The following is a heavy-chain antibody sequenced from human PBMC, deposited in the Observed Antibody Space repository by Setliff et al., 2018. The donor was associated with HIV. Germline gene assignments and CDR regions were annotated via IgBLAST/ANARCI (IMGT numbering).Heavy chain of an antibody. CDR2: IVPILGIA. D-gene: IGHD7-27*01. CDR3: ARIPTGGAFDI. J-gene: IGHJ3*02. CDR1: GGTFTNSA. Sequence: SVKVSCKASGGTFTNSAIGWVRQAPGQGLEWMGAIVPILGIANSAQKFQGRVTITTDESTHTAYMELSSLRSEDTAVYYCARIPTGGAFDIWGQGTVVTVSS. V-gene: IGHV1-69*10.